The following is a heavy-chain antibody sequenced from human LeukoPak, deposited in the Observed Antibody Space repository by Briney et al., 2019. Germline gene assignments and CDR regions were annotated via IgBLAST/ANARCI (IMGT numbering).Heavy chain of an antibody. Sequence: GGSLRLSCAASGFTFDDYAMHWVRQAPGKGLECVSLIGWDGGSTYYADSVKARFTISRENSKNSLYLKMNSLRAEDTAVYYCARDSYGDANFDSWGQGTLVTVSS. J-gene: IGHJ4*02. D-gene: IGHD4-17*01. CDR2: IGWDGGST. CDR1: GFTFDDYA. CDR3: ARDSYGDANFDS. V-gene: IGHV3-43D*03.